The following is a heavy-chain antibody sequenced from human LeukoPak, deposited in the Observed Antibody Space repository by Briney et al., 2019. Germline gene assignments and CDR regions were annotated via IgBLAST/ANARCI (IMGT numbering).Heavy chain of an antibody. CDR1: GFTFSTYA. Sequence: GGPLRLSCAASGFTFSTYAMSWRRQAPGKGVEWVSAIGDTTYYADSVKGRFTISRDNSKNTLYLQMNNLRAEDAAIYYCAKAYAFVGANYFDYRGQGTLVTVSS. CDR2: IGDTT. V-gene: IGHV3-23*01. J-gene: IGHJ4*02. D-gene: IGHD1-26*01. CDR3: AKAYAFVGANYFDY.